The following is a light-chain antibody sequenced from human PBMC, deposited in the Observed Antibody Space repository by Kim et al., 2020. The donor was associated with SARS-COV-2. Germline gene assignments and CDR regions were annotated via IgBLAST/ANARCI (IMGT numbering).Light chain of an antibody. CDR2: GAS. CDR3: QQYSHWPLT. J-gene: IGKJ4*01. CDR1: QSVSSN. Sequence: EIVMTQSPATLSVSPGERATFSCRASQSVSSNLAWYQQKPGQAPRLLIYGASTRATGIPGRFSGSGSGTEFTLTISSLQSEDFAVYYCQQYSHWPLTFGGGTKVDIK. V-gene: IGKV3-15*01.